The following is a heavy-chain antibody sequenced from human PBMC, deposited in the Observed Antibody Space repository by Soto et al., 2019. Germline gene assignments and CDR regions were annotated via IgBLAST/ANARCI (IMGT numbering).Heavy chain of an antibody. D-gene: IGHD6-6*01. CDR2: IYPGDSDT. V-gene: IGHV5-51*01. CDR3: ARHTGTSIAARPGEYYYYYGMDV. Sequence: LAASLKISCNVSGYSITSYCNCWGRQLHGQGLEWKGIIYPGDSDTRYSPSFQGEVTISADKSISTAYLQWSSLKASDTAMYYCARHTGTSIAARPGEYYYYYGMDVWGQGTTVTVSS. J-gene: IGHJ6*02. CDR1: GYSITSYC.